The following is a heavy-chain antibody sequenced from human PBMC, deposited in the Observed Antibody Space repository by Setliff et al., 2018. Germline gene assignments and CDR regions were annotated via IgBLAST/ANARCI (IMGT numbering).Heavy chain of an antibody. D-gene: IGHD4-17*01. V-gene: IGHV4-38-2*01. CDR2: IYHSGGT. Sequence: SETLSLTCAVSGYSIGRDYYWGWIRQPPGKGLEWIGSIYHSGGTYYNPSLKSRVTISVDTSKNQFTLKLSSVTAADTAVYYCARGRTTVTFDYWGQGTLVTVSS. CDR3: ARGRTTVTFDY. J-gene: IGHJ4*02. CDR1: GYSIGRDYY.